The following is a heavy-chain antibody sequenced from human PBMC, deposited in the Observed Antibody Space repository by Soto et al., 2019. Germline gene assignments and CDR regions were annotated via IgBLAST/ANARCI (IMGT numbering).Heavy chain of an antibody. CDR2: INHSGST. CDR3: ANTYYNFWSGFYRGYYFDF. Sequence: QVHLQQWGAGLLKPSETLSLTCAVYGGSFSGYYWSWIRQPPGKGLEWIGEINHSGSTNYNPSLKSRVTISVDTSKNQFSLKLISVTAADTAVYFCANTYYNFWSGFYRGYYFDFWGQGTLVSVSS. J-gene: IGHJ4*02. V-gene: IGHV4-34*01. D-gene: IGHD3-3*01. CDR1: GGSFSGYY.